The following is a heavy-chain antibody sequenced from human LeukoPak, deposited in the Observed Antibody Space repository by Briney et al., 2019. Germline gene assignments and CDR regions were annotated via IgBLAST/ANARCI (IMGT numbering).Heavy chain of an antibody. D-gene: IGHD3-22*01. CDR3: ARHGMSGYYYTYFDY. J-gene: IGHJ4*02. Sequence: SETLSLTCTVPGGSISSYYWSWIRQPPGKGLEWIGYIYYSGSTNYNPSLKSRVTISVDTSKNQFSLKLSSVTAADTAVYYCARHGMSGYYYTYFDYWGQGTLVTVSS. CDR1: GGSISSYY. CDR2: IYYSGST. V-gene: IGHV4-59*08.